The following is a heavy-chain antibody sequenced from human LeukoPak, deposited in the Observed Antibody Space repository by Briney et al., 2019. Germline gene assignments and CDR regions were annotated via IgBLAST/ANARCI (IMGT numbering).Heavy chain of an antibody. Sequence: PSETLSLTCALSGGSISSSKWRSWVRQPPGKGLEWIGEIHHSGSTNYNPSLKSRVTISVDTSKNQFSLKLSSLTAADTAVYYCARVSAAAGYYYYYYMDVWGKGTAVTVSS. V-gene: IGHV4-4*02. D-gene: IGHD6-13*01. J-gene: IGHJ6*03. CDR3: ARVSAAAGYYYYYYMDV. CDR2: IHHSGST. CDR1: GGSISSSKW.